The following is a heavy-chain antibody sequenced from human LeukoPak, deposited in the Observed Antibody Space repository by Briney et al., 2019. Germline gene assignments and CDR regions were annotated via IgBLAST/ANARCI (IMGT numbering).Heavy chain of an antibody. CDR1: GVSISSSEW. D-gene: IGHD3-9*01. J-gene: IGHJ4*02. Sequence: PSGTLSLTCAVSGVSISSSEWWIWVRQPPGQGLEWIGEIHRAGRTRYNPSLKSRVTISMDYSKNQLSLKLTSVTAADTAIYYCGKTDIYFNPIDYWGPGSLVTVSS. V-gene: IGHV4-4*02. CDR3: GKTDIYFNPIDY. CDR2: IHRAGRT.